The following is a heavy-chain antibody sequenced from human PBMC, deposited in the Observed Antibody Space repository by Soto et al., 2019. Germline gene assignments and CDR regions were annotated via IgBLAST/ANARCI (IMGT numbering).Heavy chain of an antibody. CDR3: AREPVGAAYYHYFDY. V-gene: IGHV4-30-4*01. CDR1: GGSISSGDYY. J-gene: IGHJ4*02. D-gene: IGHD1-26*01. CDR2: IYYSGST. Sequence: PSETLSLTCTVSGGSISSGDYYWSWIRQPPGKGLEWIGYIYYSGSTYYNPSLKSRVTISVDTSKNQFSLKLSSVTAADTAVYYCAREPVGAAYYHYFDYWGQGTLVTVSS.